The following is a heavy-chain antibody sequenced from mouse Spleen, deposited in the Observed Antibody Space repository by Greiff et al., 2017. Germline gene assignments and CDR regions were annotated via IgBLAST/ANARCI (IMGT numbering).Heavy chain of an antibody. Sequence: VQLQQSGPGLVQPSQSLSITCTVSGFSLTSYGVHWVRQSPGKGLEWLGVIWSGGSTAYYAAFISRLSISKDNSKSQVFFKMNSLQADDTGKYYCARRGDGGFAYWGQGTLVTVSA. V-gene: IGHV2-2*01. CDR1: GFSLTSYG. J-gene: IGHJ3*01. CDR3: ARRGDGGFAY. CDR2: IWSGGST.